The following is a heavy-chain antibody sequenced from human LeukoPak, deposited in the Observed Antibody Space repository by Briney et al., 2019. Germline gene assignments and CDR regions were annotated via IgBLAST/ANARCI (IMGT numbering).Heavy chain of an antibody. V-gene: IGHV1-18*01. D-gene: IGHD3-10*01. J-gene: IGHJ5*02. Sequence: ASVKVSCKASGYTFTSYAMNWVRQAPGQGLEWMGWISGYNGNTNYAQKLQGRVTMTTDTSTSTAYMELRSLRSDDTAVYYCARDAREVLLWFGEFFPWGQGTLVTVSS. CDR1: GYTFTSYA. CDR3: ARDAREVLLWFGEFFP. CDR2: ISGYNGNT.